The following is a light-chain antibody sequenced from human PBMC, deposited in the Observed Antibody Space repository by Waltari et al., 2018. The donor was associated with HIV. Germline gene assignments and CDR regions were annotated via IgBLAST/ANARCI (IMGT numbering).Light chain of an antibody. V-gene: IGLV1-51*01. Sequence: QSVLTQPPSVSAAPGQKVTTSRSRTSSNFGHNFVSWYPHLPGAAPKLLIYDNNKRPSGISDRFSGSKSGTSATLAITGLQTGDEADYYCGTWDSSLGAGVFGGGTRLTVL. CDR3: GTWDSSLGAGV. CDR1: SSNFGHNF. CDR2: DNN. J-gene: IGLJ3*02.